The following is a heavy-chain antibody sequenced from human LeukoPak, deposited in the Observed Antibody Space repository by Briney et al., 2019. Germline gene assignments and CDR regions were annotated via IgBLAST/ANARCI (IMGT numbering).Heavy chain of an antibody. Sequence: GGSLRLSCAASGFTFSSYGMHWVRQAPGKGLEWVAVISYDGSNKYYADSVKGRFTISRDNSKNTLYLQMNSLRAEDTAVYYCAKDGILLWFGAPGVYGMDVWGQGTTVTVSS. D-gene: IGHD3-10*01. CDR2: ISYDGSNK. J-gene: IGHJ6*02. V-gene: IGHV3-30*18. CDR1: GFTFSSYG. CDR3: AKDGILLWFGAPGVYGMDV.